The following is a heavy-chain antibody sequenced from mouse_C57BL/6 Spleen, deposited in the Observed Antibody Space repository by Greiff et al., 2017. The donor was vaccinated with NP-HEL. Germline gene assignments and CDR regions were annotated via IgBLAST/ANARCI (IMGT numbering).Heavy chain of an antibody. D-gene: IGHD1-1*01. V-gene: IGHV5-6*02. Sequence: DVMLVESGGDLVKPGGSLKLSCAASGFTFSSYGMSWVRQTPDKRLEWVATISSGGSYTYYPDSVKGRFTISRDNAKNTLYLQMSSLKSEDTAMYYGARHNGDYFDYWGQGTTLTVSS. CDR1: GFTFSSYG. J-gene: IGHJ2*01. CDR3: ARHNGDYFDY. CDR2: ISSGGSYT.